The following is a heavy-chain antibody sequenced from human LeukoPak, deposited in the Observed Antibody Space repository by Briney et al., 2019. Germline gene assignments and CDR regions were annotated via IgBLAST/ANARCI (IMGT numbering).Heavy chain of an antibody. J-gene: IGHJ4*02. CDR3: ARDRGGSYSAIDY. CDR2: ISSSSITI. Sequence: GGSLRLCCAASGFTFSSYSLNWVRQAPGKGLEWVSFISSSSITIYYADSVKGRFTISRDNAEKSLYLQMNSLRVEDTAVYYCARDRGGSYSAIDYWGQGTLVTVSS. D-gene: IGHD2-15*01. CDR1: GFTFSSYS. V-gene: IGHV3-48*04.